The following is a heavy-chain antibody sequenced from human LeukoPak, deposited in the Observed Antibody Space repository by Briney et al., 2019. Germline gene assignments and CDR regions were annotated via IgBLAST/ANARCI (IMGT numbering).Heavy chain of an antibody. J-gene: IGHJ4*02. CDR3: ARGVSEGFDF. Sequence: GGSLRLSCAASGITARNFYMMWVRQAPGKGLEWVSSFGTRSTSIYHAGSVKGRFAISRDNAKNSLYLQMNSLRAEDTALYYCARGVSEGFDFWGQGTLVTVSS. CDR2: FGTRSTSI. CDR1: GITARNFY. V-gene: IGHV3-21*01. D-gene: IGHD3-22*01.